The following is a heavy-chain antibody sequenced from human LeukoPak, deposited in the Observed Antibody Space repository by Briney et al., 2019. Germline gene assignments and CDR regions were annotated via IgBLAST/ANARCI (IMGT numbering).Heavy chain of an antibody. J-gene: IGHJ4*02. CDR1: GFAFGSEA. D-gene: IGHD7-27*01. Sequence: GGSLRLSCAVSGFAFGSEAMSWVRQSPARGLEWVASISPGGGTTYYADYVKGRFTISRDNSKNSLFVQMNSLRAEDTAVYYCARFRAGVPFDYWGQGTLVTVSS. CDR3: ARFRAGVPFDY. V-gene: IGHV3-23*01. CDR2: ISPGGGTT.